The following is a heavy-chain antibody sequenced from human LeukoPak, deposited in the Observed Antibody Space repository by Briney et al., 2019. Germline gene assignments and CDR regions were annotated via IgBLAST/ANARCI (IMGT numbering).Heavy chain of an antibody. CDR1: GGSISSYY. D-gene: IGHD6-19*01. CDR2: IYTSGST. Sequence: SETLSLTCTVSGGSISSYYWSWIRQPAGKGLEWIGRIYTSGSTNYNPSLKNRVTMSVDTSKNQFSLKLSSVMAADTAVYYCARSQWLDKFDYWDQGTLVTVSS. CDR3: ARSQWLDKFDY. V-gene: IGHV4-4*07. J-gene: IGHJ4*02.